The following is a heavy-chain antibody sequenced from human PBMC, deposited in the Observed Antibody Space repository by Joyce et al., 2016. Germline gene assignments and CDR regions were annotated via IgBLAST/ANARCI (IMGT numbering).Heavy chain of an antibody. V-gene: IGHV4-39*01. Sequence: QLQLQESGPGLVKPSETLSLTCTVSGGSISSGRYYWGWIRRPPGKGLEWIASVVHSGSRYNNPSLKSRVIISVDTSKNQFSVSLRSVTVADSAMYYCAGFRNDILTGYSPTNADIWGQGTMVTVSS. CDR1: GGSISSGRYY. D-gene: IGHD3-9*01. J-gene: IGHJ3*02. CDR3: AGFRNDILTGYSPTNADI. CDR2: VVHSGSR.